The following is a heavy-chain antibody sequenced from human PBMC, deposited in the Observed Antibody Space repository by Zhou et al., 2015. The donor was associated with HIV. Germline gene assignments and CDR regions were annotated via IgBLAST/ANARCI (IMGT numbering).Heavy chain of an antibody. CDR1: GYTFTSYG. V-gene: IGHV1-18*01. D-gene: IGHD2-2*01. J-gene: IGHJ4*02. CDR2: ISAYNGNT. Sequence: QVQLVQSGAEVKKPGASVKVSCKASGYTFTSYGISWVRQAPGQGLEWMGWISAYNGNTNYAQKLQGRVTMTTDTSTSTAYMELRSLRSDDTAVYYCARVSEEYQLLLYGSGIDYWGQGTLVTVSS. CDR3: ARVSEEYQLLLYGSGIDY.